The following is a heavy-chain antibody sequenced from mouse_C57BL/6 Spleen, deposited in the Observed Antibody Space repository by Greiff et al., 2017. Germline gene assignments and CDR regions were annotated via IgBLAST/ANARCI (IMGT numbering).Heavy chain of an antibody. J-gene: IGHJ4*01. CDR3: ARDGPTTVVAYYYAMDY. D-gene: IGHD1-1*01. V-gene: IGHV1-53*01. CDR2: INPSNGGT. CDR1: GYTFTSYW. Sequence: QVQLQQPGTELVKPGASVKLSCKASGYTFTSYWMHWVKQRPGQGLEWIGNINPSNGGTNYNEKFKSKATLTVDKSSSTAYMQLSSLTSEDSAVYYWARDGPTTVVAYYYAMDYWGQGTSVTVSS.